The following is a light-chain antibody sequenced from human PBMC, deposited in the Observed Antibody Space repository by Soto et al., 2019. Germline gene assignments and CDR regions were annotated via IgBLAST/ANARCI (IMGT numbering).Light chain of an antibody. CDR3: HQFGYSPRT. J-gene: IGKJ1*01. V-gene: IGKV3-20*01. CDR2: ATS. Sequence: EIVLTHSPRTLCFCTGETATLSPRPGQPVNSDYLAWFQQRPGQAPRLLIFATSRRATDIPDRFSGSGSGTDFTLAIRRLEPEDFAVYYCHQFGYSPRTFGQGTK. CDR1: QPVNSDY.